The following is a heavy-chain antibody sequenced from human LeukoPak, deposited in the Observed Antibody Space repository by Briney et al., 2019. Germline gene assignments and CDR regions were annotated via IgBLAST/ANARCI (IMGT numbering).Heavy chain of an antibody. Sequence: GESLKIFCKGSGYSFTNYWIAWVRQMPGKGLEWMGMVYPGDSDTRYSPSFEGQVTISADKSNNTAYLRWSSLKASDTAMYYCARHLAPDEMFDPWGQGTLVTVSS. D-gene: IGHD1-14*01. V-gene: IGHV5-51*01. CDR3: ARHLAPDEMFDP. J-gene: IGHJ5*02. CDR1: GYSFTNYW. CDR2: VYPGDSDT.